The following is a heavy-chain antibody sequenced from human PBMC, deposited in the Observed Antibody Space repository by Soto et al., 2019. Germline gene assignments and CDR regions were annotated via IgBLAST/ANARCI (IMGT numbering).Heavy chain of an antibody. D-gene: IGHD3-10*01. CDR3: AREGRHSGGMRDNWFDP. V-gene: IGHV4-31*03. CDR1: GDSISSRTYY. CDR2: IFYTGST. Sequence: QVQLQESGPGLVKPSQTLSLTCTVSGDSISSRTYYWNWIRQLPGKGLECIGYIFYTGSTYYNPSLKGRLTISTDTSKNQFSLSLRSVTAADTAVYYCAREGRHSGGMRDNWFDPWGQGTLVTVSS. J-gene: IGHJ5*02.